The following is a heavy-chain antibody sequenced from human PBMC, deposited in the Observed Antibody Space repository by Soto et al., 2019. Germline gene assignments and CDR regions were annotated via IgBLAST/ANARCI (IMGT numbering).Heavy chain of an antibody. Sequence: SLRLSCTASGFAFGDYAMNWFRQAPGKGLEWVGFIRSKAYGGTTECAASVKGRFTISRDDSKSIAYLQMNSLQTEDTAVYYCITGPTLRPLAALSIWGQRTVVTVSS. D-gene: IGHD2-15*01. V-gene: IGHV3-49*03. CDR1: GFAFGDYA. CDR3: ITGPTLRPLAALSI. J-gene: IGHJ3*02. CDR2: IRSKAYGGTT.